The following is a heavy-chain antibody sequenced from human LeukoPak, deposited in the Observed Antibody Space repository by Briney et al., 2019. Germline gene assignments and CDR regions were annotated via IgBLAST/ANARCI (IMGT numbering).Heavy chain of an antibody. CDR1: GGSISSSIHY. CDR2: IYYSGST. D-gene: IGHD3-22*01. V-gene: IGHV4-39*01. Sequence: SETLSLTCNVSGGSISSSIHYWGWIRQPPGKGLEWIGNIYYSGSTFYNPSLKSRVTISVDTSRNQFSLKLYSVTAADTAVYYCARIPLKDSDSSGYEYWGQGTLITVSS. CDR3: ARIPLKDSDSSGYEY. J-gene: IGHJ4*02.